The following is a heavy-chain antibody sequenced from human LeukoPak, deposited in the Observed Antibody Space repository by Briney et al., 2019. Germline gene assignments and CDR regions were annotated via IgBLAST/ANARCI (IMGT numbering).Heavy chain of an antibody. CDR3: AKDPNLPRGGDSSGYHPPDY. V-gene: IGHV3-53*05. D-gene: IGHD3-22*01. CDR2: IYSGGST. Sequence: PGGSLRLSCAASGFTVSSKYMSWVRQAPGKGLEWVSVIYSGGSTYYADSVKGRFTISRDNSKNTLYLQMNSLRAEDAAVYYCAKDPNLPRGGDSSGYHPPDYWGQGTLVTVSS. J-gene: IGHJ4*02. CDR1: GFTVSSKY.